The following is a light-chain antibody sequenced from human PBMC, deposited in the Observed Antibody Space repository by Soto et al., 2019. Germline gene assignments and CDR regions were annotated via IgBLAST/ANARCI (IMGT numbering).Light chain of an antibody. CDR1: QSVSSN. V-gene: IGKV3-15*01. CDR2: GAS. CDR3: QQYNNWPTIT. J-gene: IGKJ5*01. Sequence: EFVLTQSPGTLSLSPGERATLSCRASQSVSSNLAWYQQKPGQAPRLLIYGASTRATGIPARFSGSGSGTEFTLTISSLQSEDFAVYYCQQYNNWPTITFGQGTRLEIK.